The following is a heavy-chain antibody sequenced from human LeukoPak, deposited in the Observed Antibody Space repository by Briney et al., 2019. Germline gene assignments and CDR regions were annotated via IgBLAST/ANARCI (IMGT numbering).Heavy chain of an antibody. J-gene: IGHJ4*02. CDR2: INAGNGNT. D-gene: IGHD2-21*01. V-gene: IGHV1-3*01. CDR1: GYTFTSYA. CDR3: ARVWQDYSGVDY. Sequence: ASVKVSCKASGYTFTSYAMHWVRQAPGQWLEWMGWINAGNGNTKYSQKFQGRVTITRDTSASTAYMELSSLRSEDTAVYYCARVWQDYSGVDYWGQGTLVTVSS.